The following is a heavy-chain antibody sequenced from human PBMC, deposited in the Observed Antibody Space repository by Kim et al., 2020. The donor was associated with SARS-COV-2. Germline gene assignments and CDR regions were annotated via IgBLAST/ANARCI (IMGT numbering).Heavy chain of an antibody. V-gene: IGHV1-2*02. CDR2: INPNSGGT. J-gene: IGHJ4*02. Sequence: ASVKVSCKASGYTFTGYYMHWVRQAPGQGLEWMGWINPNSGGTNYAQKFQGRVTMTRDTSISTAYMELSRLRSDDTAVYYCASLRGYCSCTSCPIDYWGQGTLVTVSS. D-gene: IGHD2-2*01. CDR3: ASLRGYCSCTSCPIDY. CDR1: GYTFTGYY.